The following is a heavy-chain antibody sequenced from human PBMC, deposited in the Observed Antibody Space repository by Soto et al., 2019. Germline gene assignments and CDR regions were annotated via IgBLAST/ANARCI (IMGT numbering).Heavy chain of an antibody. V-gene: IGHV3-30-3*01. CDR3: ASGDSGSYPNFDY. Sequence: PGGSLRLSCAASGFSFSGKTMYWVRQAPAKGLEWVAHISPDGSQIFYADSVKGRFTISRDNAKNSLYLQMNSLRDEDTAVYYCASGDSGSYPNFDYWGQGTLVTVSS. D-gene: IGHD1-26*01. J-gene: IGHJ4*02. CDR1: GFSFSGKT. CDR2: ISPDGSQI.